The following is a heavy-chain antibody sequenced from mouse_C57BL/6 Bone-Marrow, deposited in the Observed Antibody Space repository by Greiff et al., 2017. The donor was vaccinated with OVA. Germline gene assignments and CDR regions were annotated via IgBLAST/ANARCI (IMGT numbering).Heavy chain of an antibody. Sequence: EVQLQQSGPELVKPGASVKISCKASGYTFTDYYMNWVKQSHGKSLEWIGDINPNNGGTSYNQKFKGKATLTVDKSSSTAYMELRSLTSEDSAVYYCAREATVRYWYFDVWGTGTTVTVSS. CDR3: AREATVRYWYFDV. V-gene: IGHV1-26*01. J-gene: IGHJ1*03. D-gene: IGHD1-1*01. CDR2: INPNNGGT. CDR1: GYTFTDYY.